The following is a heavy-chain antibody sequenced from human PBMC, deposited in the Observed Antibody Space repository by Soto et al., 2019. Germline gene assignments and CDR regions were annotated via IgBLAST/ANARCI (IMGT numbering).Heavy chain of an antibody. D-gene: IGHD6-13*01. CDR1: GFSLTSGVVG. J-gene: IGHJ6*02. CDR2: IYWNDEQ. Sequence: QITLKESGPTLVKPTQTLTLTCTFSGFSLTSGVVGVGWIRQPPGEALEWLALIYWNDEQYYNPSLSNRLTITRDTSKNQVVLTMTXXXXXDTATYYCAHRLPGPSGYDVWGQGTTVTVSS. CDR3: AHRLPGPSGYDV. V-gene: IGHV2-5*01.